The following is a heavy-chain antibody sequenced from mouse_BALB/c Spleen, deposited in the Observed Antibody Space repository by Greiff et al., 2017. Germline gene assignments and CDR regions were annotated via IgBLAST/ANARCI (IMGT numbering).Heavy chain of an antibody. D-gene: IGHD1-2*01. J-gene: IGHJ4*01. CDR1: GFTFSSYA. Sequence: EVMLVESGGGLVKPGGSLKLSCAASGFTFSSYAMSWVRQTPEKRLEWVATISSGGSYTYYPDSVKGRFTISRDNAKNTLYLQMSSLRSEDTAMYYCARSYYGYPLYYAMDYWGQGTSVTVSS. CDR3: ARSYYGYPLYYAMDY. CDR2: ISSGGSYT. V-gene: IGHV5-9-1*01.